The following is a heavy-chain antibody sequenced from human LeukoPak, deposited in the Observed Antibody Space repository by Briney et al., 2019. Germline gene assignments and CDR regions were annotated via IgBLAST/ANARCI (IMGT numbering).Heavy chain of an antibody. J-gene: IGHJ4*02. Sequence: SETLSLTCGVSGGPFSGYYWSWIRQPPGKGLEWIGEITHRGTHYSPSLKSRAALSMDTSKNQFSLKVTSVTAADTAVYYCAALSGYNWHYISFDYWGQGILVTVPS. CDR2: ITHRGT. V-gene: IGHV4-34*01. CDR3: AALSGYNWHYISFDY. D-gene: IGHD1-7*01. CDR1: GGPFSGYY.